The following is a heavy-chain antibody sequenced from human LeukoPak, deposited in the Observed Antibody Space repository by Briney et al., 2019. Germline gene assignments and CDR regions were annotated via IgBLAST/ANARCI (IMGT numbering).Heavy chain of an antibody. CDR3: ERGLYSRSSFDY. Sequence: SETLSLTCAVYGGSFSGYYWSWIRQPPGKGLEWIGEINHSGSTNYNPSLKSRVTISVDTSKNQFSLKLSSVTAADTAVYYCERGLYSRSSFDYWGQGTLVTVSS. D-gene: IGHD6-6*01. CDR2: INHSGST. J-gene: IGHJ4*02. V-gene: IGHV4-34*01. CDR1: GGSFSGYY.